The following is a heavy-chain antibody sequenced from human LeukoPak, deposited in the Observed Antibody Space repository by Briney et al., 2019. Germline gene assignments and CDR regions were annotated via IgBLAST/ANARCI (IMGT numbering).Heavy chain of an antibody. D-gene: IGHD6-19*01. V-gene: IGHV4-34*01. J-gene: IGHJ4*02. CDR1: GGFFSGYY. CDR2: INHSGST. CDR3: ARDIAVAGTDY. Sequence: PSETLSLTCAVYGGFFSGYYWSWIRQPPGKGLEWIGEINHSGSTNYNPSLKSRVTISVDTSKNQFSLKLSSVTAADTAVYYCARDIAVAGTDYWGQGTLVTVSS.